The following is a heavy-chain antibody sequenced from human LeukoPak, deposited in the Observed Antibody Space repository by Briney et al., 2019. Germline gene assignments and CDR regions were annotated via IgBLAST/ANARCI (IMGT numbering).Heavy chain of an antibody. V-gene: IGHV4-4*07. CDR3: ARVPGYSSGSYWYSDL. J-gene: IGHJ2*01. D-gene: IGHD6-19*01. CDR1: GGSISSYY. CDR2: IYTSGST. Sequence: PSETLSLTCTVSGGSISSYYWSWIRQPAGKGLEWIGRIYTSGSTNYNPSLKSRVTMSVDTSKNQFSLKLSSVTAADTAVYYCARVPGYSSGSYWYSDLWGRGTLVTVSS.